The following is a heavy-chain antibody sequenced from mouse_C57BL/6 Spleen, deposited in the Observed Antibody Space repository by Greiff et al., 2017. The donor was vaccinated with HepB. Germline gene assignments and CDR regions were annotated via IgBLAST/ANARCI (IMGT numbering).Heavy chain of an antibody. CDR1: GYTFTSYW. CDR2: IHPNSGST. CDR3: ARGGNFDYYGSRKDYFDY. Sequence: QVQLQQSGAELVKPGASVKLSCKASGYTFTSYWMHWVKQRPGQGLEWIGMIHPNSGSTNYNEKFKSKATLTVDKSSSTAYMQLSSLTSEDSAVYYCARGGNFDYYGSRKDYFDYWGQGTTLTVSS. V-gene: IGHV1-64*01. D-gene: IGHD1-1*01. J-gene: IGHJ2*01.